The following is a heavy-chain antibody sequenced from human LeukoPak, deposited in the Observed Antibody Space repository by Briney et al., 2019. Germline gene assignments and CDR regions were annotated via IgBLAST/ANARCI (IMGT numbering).Heavy chain of an antibody. V-gene: IGHV3-9*01. CDR1: GFTFDDYA. D-gene: IGHD6-19*01. Sequence: GRSLRLSCAASGFTFDDYAMHWVRQAPGKGLEWVSGISWNSGSIGYADSVKGRFTISRDNAKNSLYLQMNSLRAEDTALHYCAREVAGTWDYWGQGTLVTVSS. J-gene: IGHJ4*02. CDR3: AREVAGTWDY. CDR2: ISWNSGSI.